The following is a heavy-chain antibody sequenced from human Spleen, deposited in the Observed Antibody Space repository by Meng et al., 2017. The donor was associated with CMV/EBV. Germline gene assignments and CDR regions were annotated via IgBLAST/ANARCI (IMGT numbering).Heavy chain of an antibody. V-gene: IGHV4-39*07. Sequence: SCRSISSSSYYWGWIRQPPGMGLEWIGSIYYSGSTYYNPSLKSRVTISVDTSKNQFSLKLSSVTAADTAVYYCARVFRAARRRWFDPWGQGTLVTVSS. CDR3: ARVFRAARRRWFDP. CDR1: CRSISSSSYY. CDR2: IYYSGST. D-gene: IGHD6-6*01. J-gene: IGHJ5*02.